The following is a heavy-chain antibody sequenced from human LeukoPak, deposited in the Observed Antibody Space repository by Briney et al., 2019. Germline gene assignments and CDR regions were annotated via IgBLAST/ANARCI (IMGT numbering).Heavy chain of an antibody. CDR1: GFTFRNYD. V-gene: IGHV3-13*01. CDR2: IGIVGDT. J-gene: IGHJ5*02. CDR3: ARGLRYCSSTSCYSWFDH. Sequence: GGSLRLSCAASGFTFRNYDMHGVGPATGKGLEWVSAIGIVGDTYYPGSVKGRFTISRENAKNSLYLQMNSLRAGDTAVYYCARGLRYCSSTSCYSWFDHWGQGTLVTVSS. D-gene: IGHD2-2*02.